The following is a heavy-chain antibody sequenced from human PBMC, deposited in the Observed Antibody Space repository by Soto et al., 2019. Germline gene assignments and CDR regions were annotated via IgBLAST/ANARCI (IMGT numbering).Heavy chain of an antibody. J-gene: IGHJ4*02. CDR3: ARGAPYDSIGYEGGFDY. D-gene: IGHD3-22*01. CDR1: GYTFTSYG. V-gene: IGHV1-18*01. Sequence: QVQLVQSGAEVKKPGASVKVSCKASGYTFTSYGISWVRQAPGQGLEWMGWISAYNGNTNYAQKLQGRVTMTTDTSTSTAYMELRSLRADDTAVYYCARGAPYDSIGYEGGFDYWGQGTMVTVSS. CDR2: ISAYNGNT.